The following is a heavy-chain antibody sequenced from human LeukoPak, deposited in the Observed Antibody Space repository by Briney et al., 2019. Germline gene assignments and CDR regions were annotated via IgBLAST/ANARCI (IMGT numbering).Heavy chain of an antibody. D-gene: IGHD3-10*01. V-gene: IGHV4-30-4*01. CDR2: IHYSGST. CDR3: ARERSGSYYENFDY. CDR1: GASISSGDYY. J-gene: IGHJ4*02. Sequence: PSQTLSHTCTVSGASISSGDYYWSWIRQPPGKGLEYLGYIHYSGSTYYNPSLKSRVTISVDTSKNQFSLTLSSVTAADTAVYYCARERSGSYYENFDYWGQGTLVTVSS.